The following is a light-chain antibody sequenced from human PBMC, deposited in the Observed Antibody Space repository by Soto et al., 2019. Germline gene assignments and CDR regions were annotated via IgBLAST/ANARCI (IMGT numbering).Light chain of an antibody. CDR2: DVS. J-gene: IGLJ1*01. V-gene: IGLV2-14*01. CDR1: SNVIGGYNY. CDR3: RSYTSSNTPL. Sequence: SVLTQPASVSGSPGQSITISCTGTSNVIGGYNYVSWYQQHPGKAPKLMIFDVSQRPSGVSGRFSGSKSGNTASLTISGLQAEDEADYYCRSYTSSNTPLFGTGTKVTV.